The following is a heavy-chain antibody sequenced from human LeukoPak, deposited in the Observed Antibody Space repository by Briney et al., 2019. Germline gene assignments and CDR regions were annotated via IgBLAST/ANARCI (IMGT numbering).Heavy chain of an antibody. V-gene: IGHV3-48*01. CDR3: AKLSGYSLDY. J-gene: IGHJ4*02. Sequence: GGSLRLSCEDSGFTFSSYSMNWVRQAPGKGLEWISYISSSSGTIHYADSVKGRFTISRDNAKNSVYLEMNSLRVEDTAVYYCAKLSGYSLDYWGQGTLVTVSS. D-gene: IGHD4-23*01. CDR1: GFTFSSYS. CDR2: ISSSSGTI.